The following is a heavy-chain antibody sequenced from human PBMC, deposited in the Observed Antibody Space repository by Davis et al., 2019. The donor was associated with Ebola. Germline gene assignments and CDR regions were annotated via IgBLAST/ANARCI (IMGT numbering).Heavy chain of an antibody. Sequence: SVQVPRQASFGTFSSYAISWVRQAPGQGVEWMGGIIPIFGTANYAQKFQGRVTITADKSTSTAYMELSSLRFEDTAVYYCARDRDSDFDYWGQGTLVTVSS. D-gene: IGHD2-21*01. CDR2: IIPIFGTA. CDR1: FGTFSSYA. CDR3: ARDRDSDFDY. V-gene: IGHV1-69*06. J-gene: IGHJ4*02.